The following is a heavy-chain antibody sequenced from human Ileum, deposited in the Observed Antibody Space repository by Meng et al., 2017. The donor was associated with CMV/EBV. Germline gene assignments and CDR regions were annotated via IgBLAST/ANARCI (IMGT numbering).Heavy chain of an antibody. Sequence: GESLKISCAASGFTFSNYGIHWVRQAAGKGLEWVGRIRGKVGNSATAYAESVKGRFTISRDDSKNTAYLQMNSLKTEDTAVYYWSRLGEWEVINQSFDYWGQGTLVTVSS. CDR2: IRGKVGNSAT. J-gene: IGHJ4*02. D-gene: IGHD1-26*01. V-gene: IGHV3-73*01. CDR3: SRLGEWEVINQSFDY. CDR1: GFTFSNYG.